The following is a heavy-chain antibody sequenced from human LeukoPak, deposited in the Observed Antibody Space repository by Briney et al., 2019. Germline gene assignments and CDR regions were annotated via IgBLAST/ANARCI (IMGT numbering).Heavy chain of an antibody. J-gene: IGHJ3*02. CDR2: INHSGST. Sequence: SETLSLTCAVYGGSFSGYYWSWIRQPPGKGLEWIGEINHSGSTNYNPSLKSRVTISVDTSKNQFSLKLSSVTAADTAVYYCARANQGWSDAFDIWGQGTMVTVSS. CDR1: GGSFSGYY. CDR3: ARANQGWSDAFDI. V-gene: IGHV4-34*01. D-gene: IGHD6-19*01.